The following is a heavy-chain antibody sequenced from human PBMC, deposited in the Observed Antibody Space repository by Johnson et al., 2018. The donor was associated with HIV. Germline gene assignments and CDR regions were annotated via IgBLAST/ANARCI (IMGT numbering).Heavy chain of an antibody. CDR2: ISGSGGST. J-gene: IGHJ3*02. CDR3: AKDRRYCGGDCSVDAFDI. D-gene: IGHD2-21*02. CDR1: GFTFSSYA. V-gene: IGHV3-23*01. Sequence: AQLMESGGGVVQPGGSLRLSCAASGFTFSSYAMSWVRQAPGKGLEWVSAISGSGGSTYYADSVKGQFTISRDNSKNTLYLQMNSLRAEDTAVYYCAKDRRYCGGDCSVDAFDIWGQGTMVTVSS.